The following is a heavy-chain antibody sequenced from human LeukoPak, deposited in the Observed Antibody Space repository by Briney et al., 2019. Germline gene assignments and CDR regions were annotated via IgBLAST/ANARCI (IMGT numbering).Heavy chain of an antibody. D-gene: IGHD1-26*01. CDR1: GFTFSSYA. J-gene: IGHJ4*02. V-gene: IGHV3-23*01. CDR3: AKDRGLVGAPSIVHVGY. CDR2: ISGSGGST. Sequence: GGSLRLSCAASGFTFSSYAMSWVRQAPGKGLEWVSAISGSGGSTYYADSVKGRFTISRDNSKNTLYLQMNSLRAEDTAVYYCAKDRGLVGAPSIVHVGYWGQGTLVTVSS.